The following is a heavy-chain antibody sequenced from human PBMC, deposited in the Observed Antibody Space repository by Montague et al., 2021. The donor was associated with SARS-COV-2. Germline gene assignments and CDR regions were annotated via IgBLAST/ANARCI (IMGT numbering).Heavy chain of an antibody. Sequence: SETLSLTCTVSGGSISPYYWTWIRQPPGKGLEWIGNLYHSGSTNYNPSLKSRVTMSVDTSKNQFSLNLSSVTAADTAVYFCATSVGGRYCWADYYFDYWGQGILVTVSA. CDR1: GGSISPYY. D-gene: IGHD3-16*02. V-gene: IGHV4-59*03. CDR2: LYHSGST. CDR3: ATSVGGRYCWADYYFDY. J-gene: IGHJ4*02.